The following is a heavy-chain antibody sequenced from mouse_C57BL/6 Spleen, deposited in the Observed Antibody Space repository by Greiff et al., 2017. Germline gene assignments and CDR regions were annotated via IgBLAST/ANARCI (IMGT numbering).Heavy chain of an antibody. D-gene: IGHD2-4*01. CDR1: GYTFTDYE. CDR3: TRETYYDSYYTMDY. J-gene: IGHJ4*01. CDR2: IDPETGGT. V-gene: IGHV1-15*01. Sequence: VQLQQSGAELVRPGASVTLSCKASGYTFTDYEMHWVKQTPVHGLEWIGAIDPETGGTAYNQKFKGKAILTADKSSSTAYMELRSLTSEDSAVYYCTRETYYDSYYTMDYWGQGTSVTVSS.